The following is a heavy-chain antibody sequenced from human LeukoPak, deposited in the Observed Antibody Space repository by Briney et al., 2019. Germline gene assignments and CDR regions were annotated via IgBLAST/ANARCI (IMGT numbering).Heavy chain of an antibody. D-gene: IGHD3-22*01. V-gene: IGHV3-30*01. CDR3: ARAGGIVVVNSLGY. CDR2: ISYDGRKK. J-gene: IGHJ4*02. CDR1: GFTFTSHA. Sequence: PGGSLRLSCAGSGFTFTSHALHWVRQAPGKGLEWVAFISYDGRKKFFADSVKGRFTISRDNSKNTLYLQMNSLRAEDTAVYYCARAGGIVVVNSLGYWGQGTLVTVSS.